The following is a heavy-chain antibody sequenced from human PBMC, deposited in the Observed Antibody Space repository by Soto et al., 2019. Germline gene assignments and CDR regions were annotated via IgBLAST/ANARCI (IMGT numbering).Heavy chain of an antibody. CDR3: ARDAPPEDY. Sequence: QVQLVQSGTEVKKPGAAGKVSCKASGYTFTSYGISWVRQAPGQGLEWMGWVRAYNGNTNDAQKVQGRVTMTTDTSTSTASMELRSLRSDDTAVYYCARDAPPEDYWGQGTLVTVSS. J-gene: IGHJ4*02. V-gene: IGHV1-18*01. CDR2: VRAYNGNT. CDR1: GYTFTSYG.